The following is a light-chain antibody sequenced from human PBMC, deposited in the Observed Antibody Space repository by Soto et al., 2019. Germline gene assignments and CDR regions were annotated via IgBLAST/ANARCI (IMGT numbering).Light chain of an antibody. CDR1: QSVSRN. J-gene: IGKJ4*01. CDR3: QHRSNWPA. CDR2: DAS. Sequence: EIVLTQSPATMFLSPGERATLSCRTSQSVSRNLAWYQQKPGQAPRLLIYDASQRATGIAARFSGSGSGTDFTLTISSLKPEDFALYYCQHRSNWPAFGGGTKVEIK. V-gene: IGKV3-11*01.